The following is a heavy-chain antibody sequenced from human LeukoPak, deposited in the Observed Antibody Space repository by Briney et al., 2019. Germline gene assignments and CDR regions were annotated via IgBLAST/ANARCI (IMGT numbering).Heavy chain of an antibody. D-gene: IGHD1-26*01. Sequence: ASVKVSCKASGYTFNNYAIHWVRQAPRQRLEWMGWSNAGNTNTKCSQEFQGRVTITTDTSASTAYMELSSLRSEDKAVYYCARGVGYGMDVWGQGTTVTVSS. J-gene: IGHJ6*02. V-gene: IGHV1-3*02. CDR2: SNAGNTNT. CDR1: GYTFNNYA. CDR3: ARGVGYGMDV.